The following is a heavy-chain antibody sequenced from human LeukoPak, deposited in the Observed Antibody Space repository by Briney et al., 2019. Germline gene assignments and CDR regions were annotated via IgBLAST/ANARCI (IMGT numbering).Heavy chain of an antibody. CDR3: AREQTKGRYIVVEVAGAFDI. Sequence: SETLSLTCAVYGGSFSGYYWSWIRQPPGKGLGWIGEINHSGSTSYYPSLKSRVTISVDTSKHQFSLKLSSVTAADTAVYYCAREQTKGRYIVVEVAGAFDIWGQGTMVTVSS. D-gene: IGHD2-15*01. CDR1: GGSFSGYY. CDR2: INHSGST. J-gene: IGHJ3*02. V-gene: IGHV4-34*01.